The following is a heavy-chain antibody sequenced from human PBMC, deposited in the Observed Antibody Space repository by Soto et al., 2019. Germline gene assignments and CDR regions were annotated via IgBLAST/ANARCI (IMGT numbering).Heavy chain of an antibody. CDR1: GFTFSSYA. J-gene: IGHJ5*02. D-gene: IGHD2-15*01. CDR3: ARAHCSGGSCYSKRFDP. V-gene: IGHV3-30-3*01. CDR2: ISYDGSNK. Sequence: GSLRLSCAASGFTFSSYAMHWVRQAPGKGLEWVAVISYDGSNKYYADSVKGRFTISRDNSKNTLYLQMNSLRAEDTAVYYCARAHCSGGSCYSKRFDPWGQGTLVTVSS.